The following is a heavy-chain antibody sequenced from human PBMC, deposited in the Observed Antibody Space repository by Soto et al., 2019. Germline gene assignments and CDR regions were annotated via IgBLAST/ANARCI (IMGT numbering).Heavy chain of an antibody. V-gene: IGHV3-53*01. D-gene: IGHD6-13*01. CDR3: ARARDRQNSSIIFFDI. CDR2: IYSAGST. J-gene: IGHJ4*02. CDR1: GLTVSSSY. Sequence: GVSLRLSCAASGLTVSSSYMSWVRQAPGKGLQWVSVIYSAGSTYYAYSVKGRLTISRDISTYMVYLQMSSLTDEDTAAYYCARARDRQNSSIIFFDILDQEALVAVSS.